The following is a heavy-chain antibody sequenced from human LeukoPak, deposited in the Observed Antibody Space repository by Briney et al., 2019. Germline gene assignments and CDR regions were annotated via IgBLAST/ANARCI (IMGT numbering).Heavy chain of an antibody. CDR3: ARRSRDGWYFDY. Sequence: GGSLRLSCAASGFTFNNYAMHWVRQAPGKGLEWVSIISSDGSNKYYADSVKGRFAISRDNSNNTLYLQVNSLRAEDTAVYYCARRSRDGWYFDYWGQGTLVTVSS. D-gene: IGHD5-24*01. CDR2: ISSDGSNK. CDR1: GFTFNNYA. V-gene: IGHV3-30*09. J-gene: IGHJ4*02.